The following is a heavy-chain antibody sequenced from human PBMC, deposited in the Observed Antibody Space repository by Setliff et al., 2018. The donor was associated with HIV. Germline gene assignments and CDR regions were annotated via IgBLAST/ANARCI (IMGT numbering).Heavy chain of an antibody. J-gene: IGHJ4*01. CDR1: RYTFTDYS. CDR2: INPNSGGT. Sequence: GASVKVSCKASRYTFTDYSIHWVRQAPGQRLEWMGRINPNSGGTTYAQRFQGRVTMTWDTSISTAYMELSRLTSDDTAVYYCARSSISEYLLYYWGHGTLVTVSS. V-gene: IGHV1-2*06. D-gene: IGHD2-2*02. CDR3: ARSSISEYLLYY.